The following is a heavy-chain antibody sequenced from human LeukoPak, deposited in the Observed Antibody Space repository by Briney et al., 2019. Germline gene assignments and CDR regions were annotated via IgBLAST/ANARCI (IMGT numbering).Heavy chain of an antibody. CDR2: ISGSGGST. V-gene: IGHV3-23*01. CDR1: GFTFSSYA. Sequence: PGGSLRLSCAASGFTFSSYAMSWVRQAPGKGLEWVSAISGSGGSTYYADSVKGRFTISRDNSKNTLFLHMNSLRAEDTAVYYCARQSFTGYYFDYWGQGTLVTVSS. J-gene: IGHJ4*02. D-gene: IGHD3-10*01. CDR3: ARQSFTGYYFDY.